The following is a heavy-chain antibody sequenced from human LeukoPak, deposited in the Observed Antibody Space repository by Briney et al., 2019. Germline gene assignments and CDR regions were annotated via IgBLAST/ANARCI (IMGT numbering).Heavy chain of an antibody. Sequence: SETLSLTCTVSGGSISSYYWSWIRQPAGKGLEWIGRIYTSGSTNYNPSLKSRVTMSVDTSKNQFSLKLSSVTAADTAVYYCARYGYSYGPTYSEYWRQGTMVTVSS. CDR2: IYTSGST. CDR3: ARYGYSYGPTYSEY. CDR1: GGSISSYY. D-gene: IGHD5-18*01. V-gene: IGHV4-4*07. J-gene: IGHJ4*02.